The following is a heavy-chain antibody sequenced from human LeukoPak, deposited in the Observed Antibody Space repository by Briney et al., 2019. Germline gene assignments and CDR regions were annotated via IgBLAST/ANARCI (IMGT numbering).Heavy chain of an antibody. CDR2: ISGSGGST. CDR3: AKATITFGGVIASFDY. Sequence: GGSLGLSCAASGFTFSSYAMSWVRQAPGKGLEWVSAISGSGGSTYYADSVKGRFTISRDDSKNTLYLQMNSLRAEDTAVYYCAKATITFGGVIASFDYWGQGTLVTVSS. J-gene: IGHJ4*02. V-gene: IGHV3-23*01. D-gene: IGHD3-16*02. CDR1: GFTFSSYA.